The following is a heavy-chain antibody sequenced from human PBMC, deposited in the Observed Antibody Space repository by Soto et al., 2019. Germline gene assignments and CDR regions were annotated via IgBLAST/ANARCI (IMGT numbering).Heavy chain of an antibody. Sequence: EVQLVESGGGLVQPGGSLRLSCAASGFTFSSYSMNWVRQAPGKGLEWVSYISSSSSTIYYADSVTGRCTISRDNAKNPLYLQMNSLRAEDTAVYYCARHPERIAEIGWFDPWGQGTLVTVSS. D-gene: IGHD6-13*01. CDR2: ISSSSSTI. CDR3: ARHPERIAEIGWFDP. J-gene: IGHJ5*02. CDR1: GFTFSSYS. V-gene: IGHV3-48*01.